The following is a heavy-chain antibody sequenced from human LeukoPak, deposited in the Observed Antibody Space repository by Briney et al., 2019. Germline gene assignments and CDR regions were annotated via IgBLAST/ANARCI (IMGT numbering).Heavy chain of an antibody. CDR2: VVPIFGTA. CDR1: GGTFSSYA. CDR3: ARTDLGNVAFDY. D-gene: IGHD2-2*03. V-gene: IGHV1-69*13. Sequence: SVKVSCKASGGTFSSYAISWVRQAPGQGLEWMGGVVPIFGTANYAQKFQGRVTITADESTSTAYMELSSLRSEDTAVYYCARTDLGNVAFDYWGQGTLVTVSS. J-gene: IGHJ4*02.